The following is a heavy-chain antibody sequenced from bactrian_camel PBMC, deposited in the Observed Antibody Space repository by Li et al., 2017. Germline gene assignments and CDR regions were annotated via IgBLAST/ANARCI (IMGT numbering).Heavy chain of an antibody. CDR1: EFTFEDSD. J-gene: IGHJ4*01. CDR2: IRADGST. V-gene: IGHV3S63*01. Sequence: HVQLVESGGGSVQTGGSLTLSCTASEFTFEDSDVGWYRQVPDFECEWISTIRADGSTTYADSVKGRFTVTKDSPKNTMYLQMDNLKPEDTAVYYCVADQDPFGRRAADDVCAAPRDYRGPGNPGHRL. D-gene: IGHD7*01.